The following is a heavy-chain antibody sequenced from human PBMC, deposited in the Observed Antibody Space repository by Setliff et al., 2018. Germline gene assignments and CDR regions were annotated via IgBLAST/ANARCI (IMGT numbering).Heavy chain of an antibody. J-gene: IGHJ6*02. Sequence: GGSLRLSCVASGLTFSKNDMTWVRQAPGKGLEWVSAISGSGGSIYYAASVKGRFTISRDNAKNTLYLQMNSLRAEDTAVYYCARDGVMYGMDVWGQGTTVTVSS. CDR1: GLTFSKND. V-gene: IGHV3-23*01. CDR3: ARDGVMYGMDV. D-gene: IGHD2-8*01. CDR2: ISGSGGSI.